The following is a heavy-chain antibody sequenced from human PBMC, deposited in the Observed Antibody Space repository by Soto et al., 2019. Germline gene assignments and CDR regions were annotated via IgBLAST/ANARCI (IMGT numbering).Heavy chain of an antibody. Sequence: SETLSLTFTVSGGSISSSSYYWGWIRQPPGKGLEWIGSIYYSGSTYYNPSLKSRVTISVDTSKNQFSLKLSSVTAADTAVYYCARQGSPPPYYYYYGMDVWGQGTRVTVSS. J-gene: IGHJ6*02. CDR3: ARQGSPPPYYYYYGMDV. V-gene: IGHV4-39*01. D-gene: IGHD6-13*01. CDR2: IYYSGST. CDR1: GGSISSSSYY.